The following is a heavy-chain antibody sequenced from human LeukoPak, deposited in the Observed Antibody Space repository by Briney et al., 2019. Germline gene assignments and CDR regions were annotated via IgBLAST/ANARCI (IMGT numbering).Heavy chain of an antibody. CDR3: VRYCSGGSCLA. Sequence: GGSLRLSCAASGFTVSSYETNWVRQAPGKGLDWISYISSSGVTMHYADSVKGRFTISRDNAKNSLYLQMNSLRVEDTAVYYCVRYCSGGSCLAWGQGALVTVSS. V-gene: IGHV3-48*03. J-gene: IGHJ4*02. CDR1: GFTVSSYE. D-gene: IGHD2-15*01. CDR2: ISSSGVTM.